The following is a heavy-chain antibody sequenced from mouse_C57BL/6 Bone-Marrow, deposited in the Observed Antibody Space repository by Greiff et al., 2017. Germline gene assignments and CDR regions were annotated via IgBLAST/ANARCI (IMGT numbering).Heavy chain of an antibody. J-gene: IGHJ3*01. CDR2: IYPSDSET. Sequence: QVQLQQPGAELVRPGSSVKLSCKASGYTFTSYWMDWVKQRPGQGLEWIGNIYPSDSETHYNQKFKDKATLTVDKSSSTAYMQISSLTSEDSAVYYCARRGDYTWFAYWGQGTLVTVSA. CDR1: GYTFTSYW. D-gene: IGHD2-4*01. V-gene: IGHV1-61*01. CDR3: ARRGDYTWFAY.